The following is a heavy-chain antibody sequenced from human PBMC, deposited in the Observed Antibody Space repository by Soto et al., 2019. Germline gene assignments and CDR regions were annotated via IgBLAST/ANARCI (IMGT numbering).Heavy chain of an antibody. D-gene: IGHD7-27*01. J-gene: IGHJ4*02. CDR3: ARDGALGGFDY. Sequence: QVQLQESGPGLVKPSETLSLTCTVSGGSVSSGSYYWSWIRQPPGKGLEWIGYIYYSGSTNYNPSLKSRVTISVDTSKNQFSLKLSSVTAADTAVYYCARDGALGGFDYWGQGTLVTVSS. V-gene: IGHV4-61*01. CDR2: IYYSGST. CDR1: GGSVSSGSYY.